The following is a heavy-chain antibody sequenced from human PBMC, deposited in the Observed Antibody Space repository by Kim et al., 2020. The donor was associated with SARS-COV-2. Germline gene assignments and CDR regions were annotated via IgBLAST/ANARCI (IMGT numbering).Heavy chain of an antibody. J-gene: IGHJ4*02. V-gene: IGHV3-48*03. Sequence: GGSLRLSCAASGFIFSNYEMNWVRQAPGKGLEWVSYIGGSGRTTYYADSVKGRFIISRDNAENSLYLQMNSLRAEDTAVYYCTRSTSGTYCGQGALVTV. D-gene: IGHD1-26*01. CDR3: TRSTSGTY. CDR1: GFIFSNYE. CDR2: IGGSGRTT.